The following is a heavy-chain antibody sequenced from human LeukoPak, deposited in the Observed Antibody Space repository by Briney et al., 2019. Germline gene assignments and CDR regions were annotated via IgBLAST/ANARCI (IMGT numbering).Heavy chain of an antibody. CDR1: GYTFTSYD. V-gene: IGHV1-18*01. CDR2: ISVYRGNT. J-gene: IGHJ4*02. D-gene: IGHD3-22*01. CDR3: ARAGWGYSSGYYYFDY. Sequence: ASVKVSCKASGYTFTSYDISWVRQAPGQGLEWMGWISVYRGNTNYSQRLQGRVTMTTDTSTSTAYMELRSLRSDDTAVYYCARAGWGYSSGYYYFDYWGQGTLVTVSS.